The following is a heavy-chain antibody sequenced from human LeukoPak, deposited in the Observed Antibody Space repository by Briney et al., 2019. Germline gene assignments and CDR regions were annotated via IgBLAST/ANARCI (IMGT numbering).Heavy chain of an antibody. Sequence: GGSLRLSCAASGFTFSSYWMSWVRQAPGKGLECVANIKSDGSEKYYVDSVKGRFTISRDNAKKSLSLQMNSLRAEDTAVYYCAEHGFTMVGGDWGQGTTVTISS. CDR1: GFTFSSYW. CDR2: IKSDGSEK. CDR3: AEHGFTMVGGD. V-gene: IGHV3-7*01. D-gene: IGHD3-10*02. J-gene: IGHJ6*02.